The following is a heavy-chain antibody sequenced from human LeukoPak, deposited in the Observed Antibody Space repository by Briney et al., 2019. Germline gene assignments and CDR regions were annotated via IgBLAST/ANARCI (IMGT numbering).Heavy chain of an antibody. Sequence: ETLSLTCTVSGGSISSSSYYWGWIRQPPGKGLVWVSRINSDGSSTSYADSVKGRFTISRDNAKNTLYLQMNSLRAEDTAVYYCARVQFRWAGIDYWGQGTLVTVSS. CDR1: GGSISSSSYY. CDR3: ARVQFRWAGIDY. V-gene: IGHV3-74*01. CDR2: INSDGSST. D-gene: IGHD1-1*01. J-gene: IGHJ4*02.